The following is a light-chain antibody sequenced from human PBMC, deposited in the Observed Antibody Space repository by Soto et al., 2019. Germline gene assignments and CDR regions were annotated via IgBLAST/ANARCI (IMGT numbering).Light chain of an antibody. J-gene: IGLJ1*01. CDR3: QVWNISTDHYV. Sequence: SYELTQPPSVSVAPGRTSRITCGGNNIGSTSVHWYKQSPGQAPVLVVYDDNDRPSGIPERFSGFNSENTATLTITRVEAGDEADYYCQVWNISTDHYVFGTGTKVTVL. V-gene: IGLV3-21*02. CDR2: DDN. CDR1: NIGSTS.